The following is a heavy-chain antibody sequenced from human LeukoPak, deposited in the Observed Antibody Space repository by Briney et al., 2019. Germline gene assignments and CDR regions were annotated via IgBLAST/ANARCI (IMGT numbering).Heavy chain of an antibody. CDR3: ARDKGALDLDY. Sequence: PSETLSLTCTVSGGSISSYYWSWIRQPPGKGLEWIGYIYYSGSTNYNPSLKSRVTISVVTSKNQFSLKLSSVTAADTAVYYCARDKGALDLDYWGQGTLVTVSS. V-gene: IGHV4-59*01. J-gene: IGHJ4*02. CDR2: IYYSGST. D-gene: IGHD3-16*01. CDR1: GGSISSYY.